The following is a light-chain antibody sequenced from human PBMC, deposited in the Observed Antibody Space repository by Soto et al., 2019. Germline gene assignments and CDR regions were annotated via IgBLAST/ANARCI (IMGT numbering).Light chain of an antibody. CDR3: QSYDSSLSGVV. CDR2: GNS. J-gene: IGLJ2*01. V-gene: IGLV1-40*01. CDR1: SSNIGAGYD. Sequence: QSVLTQPPSVSGAPGQRVTISCTGRSSNIGAGYDVHWYQQLPGTAPKLLIYGNSNRPSGVPDRFSGSKSGTSASLAITGLQAEDEADYYCQSYDSSLSGVVFGGGTQLNVL.